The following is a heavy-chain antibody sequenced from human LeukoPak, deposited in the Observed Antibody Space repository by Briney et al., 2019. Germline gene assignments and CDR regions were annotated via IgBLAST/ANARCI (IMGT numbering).Heavy chain of an antibody. Sequence: PGGSLRLSCAAPGFTFSSYAMHWVRQAPGKGLERVAVISYDGSNKYYADSVKGRFTISRDNSKNTLYLQMNSLRAEDTAVYYCARTEGYSGSYMYYFDYWGQGTLVTVSS. CDR3: ARTEGYSGSYMYYFDY. CDR1: GFTFSSYA. J-gene: IGHJ4*02. V-gene: IGHV3-30*04. D-gene: IGHD1-26*01. CDR2: ISYDGSNK.